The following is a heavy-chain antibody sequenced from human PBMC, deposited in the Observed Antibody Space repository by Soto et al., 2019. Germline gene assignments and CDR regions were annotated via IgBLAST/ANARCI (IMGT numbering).Heavy chain of an antibody. CDR3: ARTDRDFYGLEV. CDR1: GFTFRNYG. J-gene: IGHJ6*02. V-gene: IGHV3-13*05. CDR2: ISAAGDP. Sequence: VQLVESGGGLVQPGGSLRLSSEASGFTFRNYGMHWVRQGTGKGLEWVSGISAAGDPDYADSVEGRFTISRENAQNSFFLQMNSLRVGDTAVYYCARTDRDFYGLEVWGQGTTVIVSS.